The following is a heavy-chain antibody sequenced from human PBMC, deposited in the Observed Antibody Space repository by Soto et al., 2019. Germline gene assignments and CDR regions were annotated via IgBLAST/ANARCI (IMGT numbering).Heavy chain of an antibody. CDR2: IMPVFATP. CDR3: ARDKDRQQLGGNYHYMVDG. J-gene: IGHJ6*02. Sequence: QVQLVQSGAEVKKPGSSVKVSCKASGGTFSTSAISWVRQAPGQGLEWVGGIMPVFATPDYAENFQGRVTITADESTSTAYLEPTSLRTDDTAVYYCARDKDRQQLGGNYHYMVDGWGQGTAIAGSS. V-gene: IGHV1-69*12. CDR1: GGTFSTSA. D-gene: IGHD4-4*01.